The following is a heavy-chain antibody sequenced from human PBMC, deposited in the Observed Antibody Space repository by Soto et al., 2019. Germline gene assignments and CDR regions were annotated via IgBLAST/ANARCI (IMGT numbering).Heavy chain of an antibody. D-gene: IGHD3-16*01. Sequence: QVQLQESGPGLVKPSETLSLTCTVSGGSISSNSWSWIRQPPGKGLEWIGYIYYSGTTNYNPSLKSRVTISLDTSKNQFSLQLSSVTAADTAVYYCARRFGRTFENWGQGTLGTVSS. CDR1: GGSISSNS. J-gene: IGHJ4*02. CDR3: ARRFGRTFEN. CDR2: IYYSGTT. V-gene: IGHV4-59*08.